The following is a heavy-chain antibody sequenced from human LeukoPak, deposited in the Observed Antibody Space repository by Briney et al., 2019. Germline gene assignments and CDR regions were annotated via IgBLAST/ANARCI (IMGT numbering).Heavy chain of an antibody. J-gene: IGHJ5*02. CDR3: ARDHQRYDYGDYGYWLDP. Sequence: PSETLSLTCTVSGGSISSYYWSWIRQPAGKGLEWIGRIYTSGSTNYNPSLKSRVTMSVDTSKNQFSLKLSSVTAADTAVYYCARDHQRYDYGDYGYWLDPWGQGTLVTVSS. CDR2: IYTSGST. V-gene: IGHV4-4*07. CDR1: GGSISSYY. D-gene: IGHD4-17*01.